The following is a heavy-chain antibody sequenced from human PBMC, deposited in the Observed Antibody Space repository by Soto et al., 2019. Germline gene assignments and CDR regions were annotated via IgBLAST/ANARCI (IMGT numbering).Heavy chain of an antibody. CDR2: ISGSGAGI. V-gene: IGHV3-23*01. CDR1: GFTFSSYA. Sequence: GGSLRLSCAASGFTFSSYAMSWVRQAPGKGLEWVSSISGSGAGIYYADSVKGRFTISRDNSKNTLYVQMNSLKAEDTAIYYCAKIKDNXGIIYCGPRTQVTVSS. J-gene: IGHJ4*02. CDR3: AKIKDNXGIIY.